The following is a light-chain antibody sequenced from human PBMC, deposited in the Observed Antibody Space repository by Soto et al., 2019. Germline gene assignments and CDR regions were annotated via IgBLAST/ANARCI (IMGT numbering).Light chain of an antibody. V-gene: IGKV3-20*01. CDR2: GAS. Sequence: EIVLTQSPGTLSLSPGERATLSCRASQSVSDSYLAWYQQKPGQAPRLLIYGASSRPTGIPDRFSGSGSGTDFTLTISRLEPEDFAVYYCQQYGSSPRTFGQGTKVEI. CDR3: QQYGSSPRT. CDR1: QSVSDSY. J-gene: IGKJ1*01.